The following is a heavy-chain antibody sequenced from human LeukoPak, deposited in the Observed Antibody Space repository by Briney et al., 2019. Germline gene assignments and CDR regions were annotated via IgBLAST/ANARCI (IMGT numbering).Heavy chain of an antibody. D-gene: IGHD3-22*01. J-gene: IGHJ3*02. V-gene: IGHV4-61*02. CDR3: ARVALYYGDAFDI. CDR2: IYTSGST. CDR1: GGSISSGSYY. Sequence: SQTLSLTCTVSGGSISSGSYYWSWIRQPAGKGLEWIGRIYTSGSTNYNPSLKSRVTISVDTSKSQFSLKLSSVTAADTAVYYCARVALYYGDAFDIWGQGTMVTVSS.